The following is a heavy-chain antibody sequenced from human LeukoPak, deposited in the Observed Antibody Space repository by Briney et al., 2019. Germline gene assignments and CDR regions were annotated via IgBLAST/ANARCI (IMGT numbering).Heavy chain of an antibody. D-gene: IGHD6-19*01. V-gene: IGHV3-23*01. CDR3: AKPLTSYSSGWYGY. J-gene: IGHJ4*02. CDR2: ISGSGGST. Sequence: GGSLRLSCAASGFTFSSYAMSWVRQAPGKGLEWVSAISGSGGSTYYVDSVKGRFTISRDNSKNTLYLQMNSLRAEDTAVYYCAKPLTSYSSGWYGYWGQGTLVTVSS. CDR1: GFTFSSYA.